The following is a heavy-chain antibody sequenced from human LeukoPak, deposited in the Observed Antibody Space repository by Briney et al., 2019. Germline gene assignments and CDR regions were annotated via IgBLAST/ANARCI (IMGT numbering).Heavy chain of an antibody. CDR3: AKQGWLAGPFAY. Sequence: GASLRLSCAASGFTFSSYAMSWVRQAPGKGLEWVSAISGSGGNTYYADSVKGRFTISRDNSKNTLYLQMNSLRAEDTAVYYCAKQGWLAGPFAYWGQGTLVTVSS. CDR2: ISGSGGNT. J-gene: IGHJ4*02. D-gene: IGHD6-19*01. CDR1: GFTFSSYA. V-gene: IGHV3-23*01.